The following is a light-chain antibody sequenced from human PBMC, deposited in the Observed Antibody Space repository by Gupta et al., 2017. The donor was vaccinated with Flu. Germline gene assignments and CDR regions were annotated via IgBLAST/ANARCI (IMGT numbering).Light chain of an antibody. V-gene: IGKV1-39*01. CDR3: QQSYSTPRT. J-gene: IGKJ5*01. Sequence: PSSLSASVGDRVTITCRASQSISSYLNWYQQKPGKAPKLLIYAASSLQSGVPSRFSGSGSGTDFTLTISSLQPEDFATYYCQQSYSTPRTFGQGTRLEIK. CDR1: QSISSY. CDR2: AAS.